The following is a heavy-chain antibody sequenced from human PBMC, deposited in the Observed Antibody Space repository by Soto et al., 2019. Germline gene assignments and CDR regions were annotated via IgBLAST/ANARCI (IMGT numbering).Heavy chain of an antibody. V-gene: IGHV1-69*12. D-gene: IGHD5-18*01. CDR3: ARKRCGYSYGNWFGP. CDR2: IIPIFGTA. CDR1: GGTFSSYA. J-gene: IGHJ5*02. Sequence: QVQLVQSGAEVKKPGSSVKVSCKASGGTFSSYAISWVRQAPGQGLEWMGGIIPIFGTANYAQKFQGRVTVTAAESTCPAYVELRRLRSEDRAVYDCARKRCGYSYGNWFGPWGQGTLVTVSS.